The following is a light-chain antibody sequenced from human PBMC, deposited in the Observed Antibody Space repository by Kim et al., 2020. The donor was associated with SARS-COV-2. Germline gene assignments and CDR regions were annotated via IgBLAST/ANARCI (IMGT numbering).Light chain of an antibody. J-gene: IGKJ1*01. CDR3: QQYCSSPRT. CDR1: QGGGRPS. Sequence: SPWERPPLSRRARQGGGRPSLGWDQQKPGQAPTLLIYGGSNRATGIPTRFSGSGSGTDFTLPIRRLGPEDFGVYFLQQYCSSPRTFGQGTKVDIK. V-gene: IGKV3-20*01. CDR2: GGS.